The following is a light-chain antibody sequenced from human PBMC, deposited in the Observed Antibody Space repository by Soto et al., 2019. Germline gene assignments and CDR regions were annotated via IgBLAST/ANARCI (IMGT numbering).Light chain of an antibody. CDR3: SSYTSSSPLDV. Sequence: QSALTQPASVSGSPGQSITISCTGTTSDVGDYNYVSWYQQHPGKAPKLMIYEVSHRPSGVSNRFSGSKSGNTASLTISGLQAEDEADYYCSSYTSSSPLDVFGTGTKVTVL. J-gene: IGLJ1*01. V-gene: IGLV2-14*01. CDR2: EVS. CDR1: TSDVGDYNY.